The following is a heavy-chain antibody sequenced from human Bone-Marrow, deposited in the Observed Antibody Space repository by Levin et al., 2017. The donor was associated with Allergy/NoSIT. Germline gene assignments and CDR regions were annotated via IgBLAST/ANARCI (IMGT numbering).Heavy chain of an antibody. J-gene: IGHJ6*01. CDR3: VRGRTVTEYFYYGLDV. Sequence: GGSLRLSCSASDFTFGDFAVTWFRQPPGKGLEWVGYITSKPNGGTTEYAASVKGRFTISREDYKNSANIQMSRLRTEETAVYYCVRGRTVTEYFYYGLDVWGQGTTVTVSS. V-gene: IGHV3-49*03. D-gene: IGHD4-11*01. CDR1: DFTFGDFA. CDR2: ITSKPNGGTT.